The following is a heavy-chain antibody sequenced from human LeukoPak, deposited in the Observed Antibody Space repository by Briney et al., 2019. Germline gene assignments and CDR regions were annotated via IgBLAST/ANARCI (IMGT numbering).Heavy chain of an antibody. CDR3: ARDDTYTPAARALDY. CDR1: GASIGDYF. J-gene: IGHJ4*02. Sequence: SETLSLTCIVSGASIGDYFWTWIRQPAGKGLEWIGRIHATKTTNYNPSLNNRVTLSLDTSKNQSSLSLSSVTAADTAVYYCARDDTYTPAARALDYWGQGVLVTVSS. D-gene: IGHD2-2*02. V-gene: IGHV4-4*07. CDR2: IHATKTT.